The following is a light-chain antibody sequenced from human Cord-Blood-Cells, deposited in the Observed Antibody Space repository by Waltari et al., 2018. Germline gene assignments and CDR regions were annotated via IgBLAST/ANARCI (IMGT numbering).Light chain of an antibody. J-gene: IGLJ3*02. CDR3: CAYAGSSTWG. CDR2: EGS. CDR1: SRDGGSYNL. V-gene: IGLV2-23*01. Sequence: QSALTQPAPASASPGPSINISCTASSRDGGSYNLVSWYRQHPGKAPKHMIYEGSKRPLGVSKRFSGSKSGNTASLTIAGLQAEDEADYYCCAYAGSSTWGFGGGTKLTVL.